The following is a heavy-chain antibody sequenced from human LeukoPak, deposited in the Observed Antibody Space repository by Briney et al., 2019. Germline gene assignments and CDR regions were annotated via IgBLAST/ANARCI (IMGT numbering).Heavy chain of an antibody. CDR1: GGSISSYY. Sequence: RASETLSLTCTVSGGSISSYYWSWIRQPAVKGLEWIGRIYTSGSTNYNPSLKSRVTMSVDTSKNQFSLKLSSVTAADTAVYYCARHPLRGGFDHWGLGTLVAVSS. CDR3: ARHPLRGGFDH. CDR2: IYTSGST. V-gene: IGHV4-4*07. D-gene: IGHD5-12*01. J-gene: IGHJ4*02.